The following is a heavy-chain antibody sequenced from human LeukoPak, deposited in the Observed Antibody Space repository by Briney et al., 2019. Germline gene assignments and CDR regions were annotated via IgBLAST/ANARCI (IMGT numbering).Heavy chain of an antibody. D-gene: IGHD1-26*01. CDR3: AKDSLGGSYPRHIDK. V-gene: IGHV3-30*02. CDR1: GFTFATYG. J-gene: IGHJ4*02. CDR2: IRYDGSDK. Sequence: GGSLRLSCAASGFTFATYGMHWVRQAPGKGLDWVAFIRYDGSDKYHTDSVKGRFTISRDNSENMLHLQMNSLRPEDTAVYYCAKDSLGGSYPRHIDKWGEGTLVTVSS.